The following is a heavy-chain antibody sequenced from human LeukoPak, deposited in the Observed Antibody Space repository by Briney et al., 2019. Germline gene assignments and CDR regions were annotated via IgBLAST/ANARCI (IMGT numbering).Heavy chain of an antibody. CDR3: AKGRAGYYFDY. V-gene: IGHV3-23*01. CDR2: ITASSGTT. J-gene: IGHJ4*02. CDR1: GFTFSNYA. Sequence: GGSLRLSCTASGFTFSNYAMGWVRQAPGKGLEWVSTITASSGTTYYADSVKGRFTISRDNSRSTLYLQMNSLRAEDTAVYYCAKGRAGYYFDYWGQGTLVTVSS.